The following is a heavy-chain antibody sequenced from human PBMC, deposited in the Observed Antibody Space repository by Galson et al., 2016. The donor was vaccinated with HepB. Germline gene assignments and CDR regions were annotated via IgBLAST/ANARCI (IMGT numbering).Heavy chain of an antibody. V-gene: IGHV3-15*07. J-gene: IGHJ4*02. Sequence: SLRLSCAGSGFTFSNAWMSWVRQAPGKGLEWVGRIKNKADGGTTDYAAPVRGRFTISRDDSKTTLYLQMNSLKTEDTGVYYCTYTGHYDPGETEEPWWLRWGQGTLVTVSP. CDR1: GFTFSNAW. CDR2: IKNKADGGTT. D-gene: IGHD2-15*01. CDR3: TYTGHYDPGETEEPWWLR.